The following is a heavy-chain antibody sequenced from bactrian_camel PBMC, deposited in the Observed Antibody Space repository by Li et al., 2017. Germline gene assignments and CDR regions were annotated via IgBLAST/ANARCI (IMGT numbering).Heavy chain of an antibody. D-gene: IGHD1*01. V-gene: IGHV3S31*01. CDR2: INSGGEST. Sequence: VQLVESGGGLVQPGGSLRLSCAASGFTFSDYTMNWVRQAPGKGLEWVSTINSGGESTYYVNSVKGRFTISRDNAENTLYLQMNSLKPEDSGTYFCVADILENCYQPYDHTDFPYWGQGTQVTVS. CDR1: GFTFSDYT. CDR3: VADILENCYQPYDHTDFPY. J-gene: IGHJ6*01.